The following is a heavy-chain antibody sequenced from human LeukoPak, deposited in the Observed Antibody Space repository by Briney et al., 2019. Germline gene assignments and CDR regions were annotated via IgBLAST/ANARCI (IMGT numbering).Heavy chain of an antibody. J-gene: IGHJ4*02. Sequence: ASVKVSCKASGYTFTGYYMHWVRQAPGQGLEWMGWINPNSGGTNYAQKFQGRVTVTRDTSISTAYMELSRLRSDDTAVYYCARVAPVDTSCYDCFDYWGQGTLVTVSS. CDR2: INPNSGGT. D-gene: IGHD2-2*01. CDR3: ARVAPVDTSCYDCFDY. V-gene: IGHV1-2*02. CDR1: GYTFTGYY.